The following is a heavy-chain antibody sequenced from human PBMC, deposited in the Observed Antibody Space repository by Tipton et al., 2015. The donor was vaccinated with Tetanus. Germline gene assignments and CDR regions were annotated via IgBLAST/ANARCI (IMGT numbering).Heavy chain of an antibody. Sequence: TLSLTCTVSGGSIISYYWSWIRQPAGKGLEWIGRVYSSGSTHYNPSLKSRVTMSLDTSKEQFSLSLNSVTAADTAVYFCARGVWFGPGPRYYFDYWGQGTLVTVSS. CDR1: GGSIISYY. J-gene: IGHJ4*02. CDR3: ARGVWFGPGPRYYFDY. CDR2: VYSSGST. D-gene: IGHD3-10*01. V-gene: IGHV4-4*07.